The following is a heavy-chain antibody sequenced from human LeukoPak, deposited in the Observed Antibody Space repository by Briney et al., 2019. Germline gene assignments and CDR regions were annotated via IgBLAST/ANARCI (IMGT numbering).Heavy chain of an antibody. CDR3: ARGGAVERYCSSTSCYWVDAFDI. CDR2: IDPSDSYT. Sequence: ESLKISCKGSAYSFSNDWIGWVRQMPGQGLEWMGRIDPSDSYTNYSPSFQGNVTISADKSISTAYLQWGSLKASDTAMYYCARGGAVERYCSSTSCYWVDAFDIWGQGTMVTVSS. J-gene: IGHJ3*02. D-gene: IGHD2-2*01. V-gene: IGHV5-10-1*01. CDR1: AYSFSNDW.